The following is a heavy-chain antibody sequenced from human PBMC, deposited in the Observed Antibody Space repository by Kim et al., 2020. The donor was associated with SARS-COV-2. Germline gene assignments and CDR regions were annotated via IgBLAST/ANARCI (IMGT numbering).Heavy chain of an antibody. J-gene: IGHJ3*01. V-gene: IGHV4-34*01. D-gene: IGHD3-22*01. CDR3: ARALNYYDSRGAFDV. Sequence: NPYLKSRVTISVDTSKNQISQKLTSVTAADTAMFYCARALNYYDSRGAFDVWSQGTMVTVSS.